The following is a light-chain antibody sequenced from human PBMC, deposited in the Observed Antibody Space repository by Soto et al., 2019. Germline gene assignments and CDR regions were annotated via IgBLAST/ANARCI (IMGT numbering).Light chain of an antibody. CDR1: PSVSSN. CDR3: QQYNNWPQT. J-gene: IGKJ1*01. CDR2: GPS. Sequence: EIVMTQSPATLSVSPGERATLSCRASPSVSSNLAWYQQKPGQAPRLLIYGPSTRATGIPARFSGSGSGTEFTLTISSLQSEDFAVYYCQQYNNWPQTFGQGTKVEIK. V-gene: IGKV3-15*01.